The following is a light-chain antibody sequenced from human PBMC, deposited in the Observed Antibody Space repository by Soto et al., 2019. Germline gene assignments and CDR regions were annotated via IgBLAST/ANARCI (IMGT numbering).Light chain of an antibody. CDR1: QGVSSY. V-gene: IGKV1-9*01. CDR3: HQFYTYPLT. J-gene: IGKJ1*01. Sequence: IQLTQSPSSLSASVGDRVTITCRASQGVSSYFAWFQQRPGKAPKLLIFGASTLQNGVPARFSGGGFGTEFTLTITSLQPEDIATYYCHQFYTYPLTFGQGTKVEIK. CDR2: GAS.